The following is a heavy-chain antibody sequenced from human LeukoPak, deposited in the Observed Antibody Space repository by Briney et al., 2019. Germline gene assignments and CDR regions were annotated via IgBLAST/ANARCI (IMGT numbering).Heavy chain of an antibody. CDR2: IKTDGSEK. CDR3: ARGLLPITMVRGVPPFDY. D-gene: IGHD3-10*01. V-gene: IGHV3-7*01. J-gene: IGHJ4*02. Sequence: GGSLRLSCEGSGFTFSNYWMGWVRQAPGKGLQWVANIKTDGSEKYYVDSVKGRFTISRDNAKNSLYLQMNSLRAEDTAVYYCARGLLPITMVRGVPPFDYWGQGTLVTVSS. CDR1: GFTFSNYW.